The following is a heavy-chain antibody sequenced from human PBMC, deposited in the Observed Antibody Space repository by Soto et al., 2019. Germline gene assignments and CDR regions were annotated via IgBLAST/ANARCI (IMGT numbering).Heavy chain of an antibody. CDR2: IKRKTDGGTT. J-gene: IGHJ4*02. D-gene: IGHD3-22*01. CDR1: GFTFSNAW. Sequence: GGSLRLSCAASGFTFSNAWMNWVRQAPGKGLEWVGRIKRKTDGGTTDYAAPVKGRFTISRDDSKNTLYLQMNSLQTEDTAVYHCTTVFYDSSGNPDYWGQGTLVTVSS. V-gene: IGHV3-15*07. CDR3: TTVFYDSSGNPDY.